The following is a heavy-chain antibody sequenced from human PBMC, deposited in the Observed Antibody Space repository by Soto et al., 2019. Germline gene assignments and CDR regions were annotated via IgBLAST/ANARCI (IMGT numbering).Heavy chain of an antibody. Sequence: QVQLQESGPGLVKPSETLSLTCTVSGGCISGYYWSWIRQPPGKGLEWIGYISYSGSTNYNPSLKSRVTISVDTSKNQFSLKLSSVTAADTAVYYCARVVSSGGSCSWFDPWGQGTLVTVSS. V-gene: IGHV4-59*01. CDR3: ARVVSSGGSCSWFDP. CDR1: GGCISGYY. CDR2: ISYSGST. J-gene: IGHJ5*02. D-gene: IGHD2-15*01.